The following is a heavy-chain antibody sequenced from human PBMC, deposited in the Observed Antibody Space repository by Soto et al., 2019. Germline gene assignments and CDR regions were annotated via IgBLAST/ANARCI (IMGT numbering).Heavy chain of an antibody. J-gene: IGHJ6*03. CDR1: GFTFSSYA. Sequence: GGSLRLSCAASGFTFSSYAMHWVRQAPGKGLEWVAVISYEGSYKYYADSVKGRFTISRDNSKNMLYLQMNSLRAEDTAVYYCAREPPHYCNSTSCYGDYMDVWGKGTTVTVSS. V-gene: IGHV3-30-3*01. D-gene: IGHD2-2*01. CDR3: AREPPHYCNSTSCYGDYMDV. CDR2: ISYEGSYK.